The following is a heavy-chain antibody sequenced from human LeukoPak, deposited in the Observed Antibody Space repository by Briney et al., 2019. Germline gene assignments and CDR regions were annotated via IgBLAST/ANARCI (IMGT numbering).Heavy chain of an antibody. CDR3: ARDGGFSHTYYFDS. CDR1: GFTFSNYG. V-gene: IGHV3-33*01. J-gene: IGHJ4*02. Sequence: PGRSLRLSCTASGFTFSNYGLHWVRQAPGKGLEWMALIWYDGSKRYYADSVQGRFTISRDDSKNTLFLQMNSLRAEDTAVYYCARDGGFSHTYYFDSWGQGTLVTVSS. CDR2: IWYDGSKR. D-gene: IGHD5-18*01.